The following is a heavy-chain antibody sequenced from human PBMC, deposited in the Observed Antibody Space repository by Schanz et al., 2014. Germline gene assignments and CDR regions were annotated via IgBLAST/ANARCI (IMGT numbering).Heavy chain of an antibody. CDR1: GFTFDDYA. V-gene: IGHV3-9*01. D-gene: IGHD2-8*01. CDR3: AKKEVYVDSNGMDV. Sequence: EVQLVESGGGLVQPGRSLRLSCAASGFTFDDYAMHWVRQAPGKGLEWVSGISWNSGSIGYADSVKGRFTISRDNAKNSLYLQMNSLRADYTAMYYCAKKEVYVDSNGMDVWGQGTTVTVSS. CDR2: ISWNSGSI. J-gene: IGHJ6*02.